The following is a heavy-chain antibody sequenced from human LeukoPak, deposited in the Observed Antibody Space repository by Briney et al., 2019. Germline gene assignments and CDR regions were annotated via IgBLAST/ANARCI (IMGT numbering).Heavy chain of an antibody. CDR2: TSSSSSTI. CDR3: ARVYASGSYGKNDY. J-gene: IGHJ4*02. CDR1: GFTFSTYS. V-gene: IGHV3-48*02. Sequence: GGSLRLSCAASGFTFSTYSMNWVRQAPGKGLEWVSYTSSSSSTIYYADSVKGRFTISRDNAKNSLYLQMNSLRDEDTAVYYCARVYASGSYGKNDYWGQGTLVTVSS. D-gene: IGHD3-16*01.